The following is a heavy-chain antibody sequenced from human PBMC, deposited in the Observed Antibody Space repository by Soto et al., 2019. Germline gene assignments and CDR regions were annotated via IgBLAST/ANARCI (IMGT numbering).Heavy chain of an antibody. V-gene: IGHV3-23*01. D-gene: IGHD4-17*01. Sequence: GSLRLSCAASGFSFSTYPMTWVRQAPGKRLEGVSSISGSGGDTYYIDSVKGRFTISRDNSKNTVYLQMNSLRAEDTAVYYCAKILSTVTTYYYGMDVWGQGTTVTVSS. J-gene: IGHJ6*02. CDR3: AKILSTVTTYYYGMDV. CDR2: ISGSGGDT. CDR1: GFSFSTYP.